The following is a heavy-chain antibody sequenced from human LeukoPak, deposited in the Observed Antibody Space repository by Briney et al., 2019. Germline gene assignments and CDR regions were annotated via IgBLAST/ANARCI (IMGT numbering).Heavy chain of an antibody. D-gene: IGHD6-13*01. V-gene: IGHV4-34*01. CDR1: GGSFSGYY. J-gene: IGHJ4*02. CDR3: ARGKRGYSSSWYDY. CDR2: ITNSGRT. Sequence: RSETLSLTCAVYGGSFSGYYWNWIRQPPGKGLDWIGEITNSGRTKYNPSLKSRVTISVDTSKNQFSLKLSSVTAADTAVYYCARGKRGYSSSWYDYWGEGTLVTVST.